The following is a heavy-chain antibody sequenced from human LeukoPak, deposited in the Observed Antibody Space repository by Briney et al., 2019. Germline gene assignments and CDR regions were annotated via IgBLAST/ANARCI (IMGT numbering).Heavy chain of an antibody. Sequence: GGSLRLSCTASGSTFGDYAMSWVRQAPGKGLEWVGFIRSKAYGGTTEYAASVKGRFTISRDDSKSIAYLQMNSLKTEDTAVYYCTRDLGVVPVAPRADYWGQGTLATVSS. CDR1: GSTFGDYA. D-gene: IGHD2-2*01. CDR2: IRSKAYGGTT. V-gene: IGHV3-49*04. CDR3: TRDLGVVPVAPRADY. J-gene: IGHJ4*02.